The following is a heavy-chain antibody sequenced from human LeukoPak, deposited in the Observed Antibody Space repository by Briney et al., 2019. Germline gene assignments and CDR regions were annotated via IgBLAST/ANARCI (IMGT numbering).Heavy chain of an antibody. CDR1: GFTFSSYA. CDR3: AKGWAGATMIVVVTLDY. V-gene: IGHV3-23*01. D-gene: IGHD3-22*01. CDR2: ISGSGGST. Sequence: GGSLRLSCAASGFTFSSYAMSWVRQAPGKGLEWVSAISGSGGSTYYADSVKGRFTISRDNSKNTLYLQMNSLRAEDTAVYYCAKGWAGATMIVVVTLDYWGQGTLVTVSS. J-gene: IGHJ4*02.